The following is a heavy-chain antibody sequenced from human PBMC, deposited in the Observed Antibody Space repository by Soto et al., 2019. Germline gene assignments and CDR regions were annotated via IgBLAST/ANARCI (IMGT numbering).Heavy chain of an antibody. D-gene: IGHD3-22*01. CDR1: GFTFSSYS. V-gene: IGHV3-21*01. J-gene: IGHJ6*02. CDR2: ISSSSSYI. CDR3: ARVRVMTTLHYGMDV. Sequence: GGSLRLSCAASGFTFSSYSMNWVRQAPGKGLEWVSSISSSSSYIYYADSVKGRFTISRDNAKNSRYLQMNSLRAEDTAVYYCARVRVMTTLHYGMDVWGQGTTVTVSS.